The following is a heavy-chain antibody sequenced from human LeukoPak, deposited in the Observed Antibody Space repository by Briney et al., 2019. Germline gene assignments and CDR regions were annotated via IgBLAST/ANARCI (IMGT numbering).Heavy chain of an antibody. CDR1: GFTFSRYA. D-gene: IGHD2-15*01. CDR3: ARGSVGTPPPFDF. CDR2: TSSDGNGQ. V-gene: IGHV3-30-3*01. J-gene: IGHJ4*02. Sequence: GGSLRLSCVASGFTFSRYALHWVRQIPGKGLEWVALTSSDGNGQYYTDFVKGRFTISRDNSKDTLYLQMNSLRPEDTAVYYCARGSVGTPPPFDFWGQGTLVTVSS.